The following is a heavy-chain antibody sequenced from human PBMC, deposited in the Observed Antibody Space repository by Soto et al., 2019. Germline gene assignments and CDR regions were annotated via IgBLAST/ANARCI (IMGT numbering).Heavy chain of an antibody. CDR2: IFYSGST. CDR3: ARATQGSPPSAFHI. J-gene: IGHJ3*02. CDR1: VGSISSSSYY. V-gene: IGHV4-39*01. Sequence: PSETLSLTCTVSVGSISSSSYYWGWIGQPPGKGLEWIGSIFYSGSTYYNPSLKSRVTISVDTSTTQFSLKLTSVTAADTAVYYCARATQGSPPSAFHIWGQGKMVTVSS.